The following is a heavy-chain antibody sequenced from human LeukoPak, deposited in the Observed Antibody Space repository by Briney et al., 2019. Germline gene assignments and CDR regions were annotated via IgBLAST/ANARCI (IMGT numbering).Heavy chain of an antibody. CDR1: GLTFSSYW. D-gene: IGHD1-26*01. CDR3: ARGLANSRPKVGAPVN. Sequence: GGSLRLSCAASGLTFSSYWMSWVRQAPGKGLEWVANIKQDGSEKYYVDSVKGRFTISRDNAKNSLYLQMNSLRAEDTAVYYCARGLANSRPKVGAPVNWGQGTLVTVSS. CDR2: IKQDGSEK. J-gene: IGHJ4*02. V-gene: IGHV3-7*01.